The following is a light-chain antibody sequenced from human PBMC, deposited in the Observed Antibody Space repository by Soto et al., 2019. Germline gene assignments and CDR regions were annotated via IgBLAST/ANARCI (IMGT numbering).Light chain of an antibody. CDR1: QSLLHSNGYNY. CDR3: MQALQTRWT. V-gene: IGKV2-28*01. CDR2: LGS. Sequence: DIVMTQSPLSLPVTPGEPASISCRSSQSLLHSNGYNYLDWYLQKPGQSPQLLIYLGSNRASGVPDRFSGRGSGTDFTLKSSRVEAEDVGVYYCMQALQTRWTFGQGTKVEIK. J-gene: IGKJ1*01.